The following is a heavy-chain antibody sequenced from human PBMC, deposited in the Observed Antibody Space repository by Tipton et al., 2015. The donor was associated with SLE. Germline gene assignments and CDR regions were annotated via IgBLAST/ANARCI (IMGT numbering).Heavy chain of an antibody. CDR2: IKEDGSDK. D-gene: IGHD1-26*01. CDR3: ARGGGSYYYFDY. V-gene: IGHV3-7*01. CDR1: GFTFSSYW. Sequence: GSLRLSCAASGFTFSSYWMSWVRQTPGKGLEWVANIKEDGSDKYYLDSVKGRFTISRDNAKNSLWLQMNSLRAEDTAVYYCARGGGSYYYFDYWGQGTLVTVSS. J-gene: IGHJ4*02.